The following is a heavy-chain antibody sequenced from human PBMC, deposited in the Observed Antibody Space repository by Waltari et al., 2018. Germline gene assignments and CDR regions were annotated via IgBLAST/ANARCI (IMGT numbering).Heavy chain of an antibody. CDR1: GYTFTSYD. CDR2: MNPNSGNT. Sequence: QVQLVQSGAEVQKPRASVTVSCMASGYTFTSYDINWVRHATGQGLEWMGWMNPNSGNTGYAQKFQGRVTITRNTSISTAYMELSSLRSEDTAVYYCARGDSSGWSSAFDYWGQGTLVTGSS. D-gene: IGHD6-19*01. J-gene: IGHJ4*02. V-gene: IGHV1-8*03. CDR3: ARGDSSGWSSAFDY.